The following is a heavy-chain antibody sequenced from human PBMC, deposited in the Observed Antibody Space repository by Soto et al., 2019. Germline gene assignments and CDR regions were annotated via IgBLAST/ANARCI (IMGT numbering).Heavy chain of an antibody. CDR1: GFPFDDYA. D-gene: IGHD5-12*01. Sequence: PGGSLRLSCAASGFPFDDYAMHWVRQAPGKGLEWVSGLTWNSDNLGYADSVKGRFTISRDNAKDSLYLQMNSLRPEDTAFYYCVKSRDVDIVAPMGYYFASWGQGVLVTVSS. V-gene: IGHV3-9*01. J-gene: IGHJ4*02. CDR3: VKSRDVDIVAPMGYYFAS. CDR2: LTWNSDNL.